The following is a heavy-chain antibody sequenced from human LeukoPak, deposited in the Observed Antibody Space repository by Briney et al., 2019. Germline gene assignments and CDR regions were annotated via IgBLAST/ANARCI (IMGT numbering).Heavy chain of an antibody. V-gene: IGHV3-21*01. D-gene: IGHD2-2*01. CDR2: ISSSSSDI. CDR1: GFTFNGYT. Sequence: GGSLRLSCTASGFTFNGYTMTWVRQAPGTGLEWVSSISSSSSDIYYADSVKGRFTISRANAKNSLHLQMNSLRAEDTTVYYCARVGVYCSSTSCSDAFDIWGQGTMVTVSS. J-gene: IGHJ3*02. CDR3: ARVGVYCSSTSCSDAFDI.